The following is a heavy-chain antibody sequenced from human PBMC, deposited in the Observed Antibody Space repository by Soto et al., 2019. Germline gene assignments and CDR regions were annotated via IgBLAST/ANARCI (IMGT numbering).Heavy chain of an antibody. J-gene: IGHJ6*02. CDR3: ARLRSVGSPVRGVTPQYYYYGMDV. CDR1: GYTFTSYA. D-gene: IGHD3-10*01. Sequence: ASVKVSCKASGYTFTSYAMHWVRQAPGQRLEWMGWINAGNGNTKYSQKFQGRVTITRDTSASTAYMELSSLRSEDTAVYYCARLRSVGSPVRGVTPQYYYYGMDVWGQGTTVTVSS. V-gene: IGHV1-3*01. CDR2: INAGNGNT.